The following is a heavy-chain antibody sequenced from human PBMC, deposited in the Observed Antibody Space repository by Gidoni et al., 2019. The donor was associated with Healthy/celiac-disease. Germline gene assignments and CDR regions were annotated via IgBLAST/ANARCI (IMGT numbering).Heavy chain of an antibody. CDR2: IYYSGST. V-gene: IGHV4-39*01. CDR3: ASRAVGGAFDI. J-gene: IGHJ3*02. Sequence: QLQLQESGPGLVKPAETLSLTCTASGGSISSSSYYWGWIRQPPGKGLEWIGSIYYSGSTYSNPSLKSRVTISVDTSKNQFSLKLSSVTAADTAVYYCASRAVGGAFDIWGQGTMVTVSS. D-gene: IGHD6-19*01. CDR1: GGSISSSSYY.